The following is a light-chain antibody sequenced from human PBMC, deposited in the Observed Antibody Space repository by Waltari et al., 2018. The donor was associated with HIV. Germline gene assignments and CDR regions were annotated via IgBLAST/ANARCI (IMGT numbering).Light chain of an antibody. J-gene: IGLJ2*01. CDR1: SSNIGAGYN. CDR3: QSYDSSLSAYVV. Sequence: QSVLTQPPSVSGAPGQRVTISCPGTSSNIGAGYNGPWYQQLPGTAPKPTIYPNSPRPSVVPDRFSVSKSATSASLAITGLQAEDEADYFCQSYDSSLSAYVVFGGGTKLTVL. V-gene: IGLV1-40*01. CDR2: PNS.